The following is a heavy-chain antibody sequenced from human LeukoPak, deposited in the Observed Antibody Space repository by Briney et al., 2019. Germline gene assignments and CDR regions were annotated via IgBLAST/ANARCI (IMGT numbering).Heavy chain of an antibody. Sequence: GGSLRLSCAASGFTFSSHWMHWVRQAPGKGLVWVSRINADGSGTTYADSVKGRFTISRDNARNTLYLQMNSLRAEDTAVYYCARGPRSATFFAGDYWGQGTLVTVSS. CDR1: GFTFSSHW. V-gene: IGHV3-74*01. D-gene: IGHD3-3*01. CDR3: ARGPRSATFFAGDY. CDR2: INADGSGT. J-gene: IGHJ4*02.